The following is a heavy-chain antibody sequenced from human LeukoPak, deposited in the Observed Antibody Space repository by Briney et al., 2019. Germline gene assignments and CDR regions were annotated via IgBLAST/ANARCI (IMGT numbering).Heavy chain of an antibody. V-gene: IGHV1-69*13. CDR2: IIPIFGTA. CDR3: ARAPRRWGGSSSSPDGGTYYYSYMDV. Sequence: GASVKVSCKASGGTFSSYAISWVRQAPGQGLEWMGGIIPIFGTANYAQKFQGRVTITADESTSTAYMELSSLRSEDTAVYYCARAPRRWGGSSSSPDGGTYYYSYMDVWGKGTTVTVSS. J-gene: IGHJ6*03. CDR1: GGTFSSYA. D-gene: IGHD6-13*01.